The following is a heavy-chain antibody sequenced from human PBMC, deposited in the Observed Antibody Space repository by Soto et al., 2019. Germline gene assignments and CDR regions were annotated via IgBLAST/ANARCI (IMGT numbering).Heavy chain of an antibody. D-gene: IGHD3-22*01. J-gene: IGHJ4*02. CDR2: IIPILGIA. V-gene: IGHV1-69*04. Sequence: KVSCKASGGTFSSYTISWVRQAPGQGLEWMGRIIPILGIANYAQKFQGRVTITADKSTSTAYMELSSLRSEDTAVYYCARDPKPKDSSGYNLVYWGQGTLVTVSS. CDR1: GGTFSSYT. CDR3: ARDPKPKDSSGYNLVY.